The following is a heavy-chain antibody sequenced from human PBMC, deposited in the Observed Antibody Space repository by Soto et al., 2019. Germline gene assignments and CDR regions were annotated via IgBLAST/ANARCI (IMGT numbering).Heavy chain of an antibody. Sequence: SETLSLTCSVSGVVTFRGSYYWSWIRQRPGKGLECLGYIFNSGCAYYNPSLRSRVTISIDTSKDEFSLTLSSVTAADTAVYFCARGYSGYDYNFDYWGQGISVTVSS. D-gene: IGHD5-12*01. CDR2: IFNSGCA. CDR1: GVVTFRGSYY. J-gene: IGHJ4*02. CDR3: ARGYSGYDYNFDY. V-gene: IGHV4-31*03.